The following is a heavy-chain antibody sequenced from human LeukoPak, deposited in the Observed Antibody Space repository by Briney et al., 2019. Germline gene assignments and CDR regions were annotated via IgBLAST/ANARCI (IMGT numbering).Heavy chain of an antibody. J-gene: IGHJ4*02. Sequence: SETLSLTCAVYGGSFSGYYWSWIRQPPGKGLEWIGETNHGGSTNYNPSLKSRVTISVDTSKNQFSLKLSSVTAADTAVYYCARALWDYGDYVSVYWGQGTLVTVSS. D-gene: IGHD4-17*01. CDR1: GGSFSGYY. V-gene: IGHV4-34*01. CDR2: TNHGGST. CDR3: ARALWDYGDYVSVY.